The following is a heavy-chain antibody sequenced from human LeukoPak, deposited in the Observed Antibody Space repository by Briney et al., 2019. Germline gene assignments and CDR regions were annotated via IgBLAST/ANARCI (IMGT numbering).Heavy chain of an antibody. V-gene: IGHV3-74*01. Sequence: GGSLRLSCAASGFTFSSYWMHWVRQAPGKGLVWVSRINSDGSSTSYADSVKGRFTISRDNAKNTLYLQMNSLRAEDTAVYYCARPTRYCTNGVCYIRYWGQGTLVTVSS. J-gene: IGHJ4*02. CDR3: ARPTRYCTNGVCYIRY. D-gene: IGHD2-8*01. CDR1: GFTFSSYW. CDR2: INSDGSST.